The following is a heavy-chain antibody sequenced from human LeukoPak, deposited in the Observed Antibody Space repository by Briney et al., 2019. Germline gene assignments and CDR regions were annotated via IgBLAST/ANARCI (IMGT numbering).Heavy chain of an antibody. Sequence: PGGSLRLSCATSGFNFHRYTIHWVRQAPGKGLEWVSLAGWAGGTTYYSDSVRGRFTISRDSSKNTLYLQMNNLRAEDTAVYYCARAAYDSSGYTANHDYWGQGTLVTVSS. J-gene: IGHJ4*02. D-gene: IGHD3-22*01. CDR1: GFNFHRYT. V-gene: IGHV3-43*01. CDR2: AGWAGGTT. CDR3: ARAAYDSSGYTANHDY.